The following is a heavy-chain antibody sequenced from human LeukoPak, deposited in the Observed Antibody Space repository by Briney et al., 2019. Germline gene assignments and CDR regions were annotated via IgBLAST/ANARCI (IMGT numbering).Heavy chain of an antibody. J-gene: IGHJ4*02. Sequence: PGGSLRLSCAASGFTVSSNYMSWVRQAPGKGLEWVSVIYSGGSTYYADSVKGRFTISRDNSKNTLYLQMNSLRAEDTAVYYCARDPSPASVVTNNRADYWGQGTLVTVSS. CDR3: ARDPSPASVVTNNRADY. D-gene: IGHD2-21*02. CDR1: GFTVSSNY. V-gene: IGHV3-66*01. CDR2: IYSGGST.